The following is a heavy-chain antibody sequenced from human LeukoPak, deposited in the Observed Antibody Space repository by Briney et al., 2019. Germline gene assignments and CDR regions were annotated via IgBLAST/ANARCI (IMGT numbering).Heavy chain of an antibody. Sequence: SVKVSCKASGGTFSSYAISWVRQAPGQGLEWMGRIIPILGIANYAQKFQGRVTITADKSTSTAYMELSSLRSEDTAVYYCARDLRTLGIAVTGTEDYWGQGTLVTVSS. D-gene: IGHD6-19*01. CDR3: ARDLRTLGIAVTGTEDY. V-gene: IGHV1-69*04. CDR1: GGTFSSYA. J-gene: IGHJ4*02. CDR2: IIPILGIA.